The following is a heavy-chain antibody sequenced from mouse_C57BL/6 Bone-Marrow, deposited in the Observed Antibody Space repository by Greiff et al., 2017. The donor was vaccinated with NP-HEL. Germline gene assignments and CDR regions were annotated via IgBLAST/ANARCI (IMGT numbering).Heavy chain of an antibody. CDR3: ARGGVTIFDY. Sequence: QVQLQQPGAELVKPGASVKLSCKASGYTFTSYWMQWVKQRPGQGLEWIGEIDPPDSYTNYNQQFKGKATLTVDTSSSTAYMQLSSLTSEDSAVYYCARGGVTIFDYWGQGTTLTVSS. CDR1: GYTFTSYW. J-gene: IGHJ2*01. CDR2: IDPPDSYT. D-gene: IGHD2-2*01. V-gene: IGHV1-50*01.